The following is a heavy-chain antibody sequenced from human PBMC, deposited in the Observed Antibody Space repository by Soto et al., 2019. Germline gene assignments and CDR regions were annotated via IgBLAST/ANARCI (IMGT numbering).Heavy chain of an antibody. CDR3: ARTDYGDYANSWFDP. J-gene: IGHJ5*02. CDR2: IYYSGST. V-gene: IGHV4-31*03. Sequence: SETLSLTCTVSGRSISSGGYYWSWIRQHPGKGLEWIGYIYYSGSTYHNPSLKSRVTISVDTSKNQFSLKLSSVTAADTAVYYCARTDYGDYANSWFDPWGQGTLVTVSS. D-gene: IGHD4-17*01. CDR1: GRSISSGGYY.